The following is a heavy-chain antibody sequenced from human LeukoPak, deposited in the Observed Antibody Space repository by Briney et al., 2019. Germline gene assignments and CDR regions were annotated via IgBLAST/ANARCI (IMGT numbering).Heavy chain of an antibody. V-gene: IGHV4-38-2*02. CDR2: IDYSGSI. CDR1: GYRLSSGYH. J-gene: IGHJ4*02. CDR3: VRSEIDDYSKY. D-gene: IGHD4-11*01. Sequence: PSETLSLTCTVSGYRLSSGYHWGWIRQTPGKGLEWLGSIDYSGSIYDNPSLRSRVTIFLDTSKNQVYMKVNSVTAADTAVYYCVRSEIDDYSKYWGQGTLVIVSS.